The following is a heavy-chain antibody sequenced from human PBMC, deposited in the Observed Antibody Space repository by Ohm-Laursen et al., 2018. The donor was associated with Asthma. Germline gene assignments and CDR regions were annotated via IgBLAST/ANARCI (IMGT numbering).Heavy chain of an antibody. CDR2: ISYDGSNK. CDR1: GFTFRSYA. Sequence: SLRLSCAAPGFTFRSYAMHWVRQAPGKGLEWVAVISYDGSNKYYADSVKGRFTISRDNSKNTLYLQMNSLRAEDTAVYYCARNEYTLGYWGQGTLVTVSS. V-gene: IGHV3-30*04. CDR3: ARNEYTLGY. D-gene: IGHD6-6*01. J-gene: IGHJ4*02.